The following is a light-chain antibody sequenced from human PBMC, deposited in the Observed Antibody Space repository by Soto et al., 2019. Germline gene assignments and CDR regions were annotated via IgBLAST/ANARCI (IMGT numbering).Light chain of an antibody. CDR1: SSDVGGYNY. J-gene: IGLJ2*01. V-gene: IGLV2-8*01. CDR3: SVYAGINIVV. Sequence: QSALTQPPSASGSPGQSVTISCTGTSSDVGGYNYVSWYQQHPGKAPKLMIYEVSKRPSGVPDRFSGSKSGNTASLTVSGLKAEDEADYYCSVYAGINIVVFGGGTKVTAL. CDR2: EVS.